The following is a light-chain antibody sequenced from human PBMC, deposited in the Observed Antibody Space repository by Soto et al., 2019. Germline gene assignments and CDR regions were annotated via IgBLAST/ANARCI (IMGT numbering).Light chain of an antibody. Sequence: QSALTQPASVSGSPGESITISCTGTRSDVGSYNSIAWYQQHPGKAPKLLIFDNDKRPSGIPDRFSGSKSGTSATLGITGLQAGDEADYYCGTWDSSLSVGLFGGGTKLTVL. CDR3: GTWDSSLSVGL. CDR2: DND. V-gene: IGLV1-51*01. J-gene: IGLJ2*01. CDR1: RSDVGSYNS.